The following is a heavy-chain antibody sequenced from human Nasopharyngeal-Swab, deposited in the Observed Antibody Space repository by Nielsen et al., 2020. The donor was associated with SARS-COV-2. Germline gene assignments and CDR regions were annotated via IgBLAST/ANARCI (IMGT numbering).Heavy chain of an antibody. CDR1: GFTFSSYS. Sequence: GGSLRLSCAASGFTFSSYSMTWIRQAPGKGLEWVSTIRSTGDTSFCADSMKGRFTISRDNAKNTLYLQMNNLRAEDTALYYCARDVAGADSAWGQGTLVTVSS. V-gene: IGHV3-23*01. CDR3: ARDVAGADSA. J-gene: IGHJ5*02. D-gene: IGHD2-21*01. CDR2: IRSTGDTS.